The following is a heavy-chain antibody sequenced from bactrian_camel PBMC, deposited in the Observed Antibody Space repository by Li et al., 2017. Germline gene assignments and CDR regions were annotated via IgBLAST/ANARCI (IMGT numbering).Heavy chain of an antibody. CDR1: GFTFRGYA. J-gene: IGHJ6*01. D-gene: IGHD6*01. CDR2: VSSWGGTT. Sequence: DVQLVESGGGLVQPGGSLRLSCAASGFTFRGYAVYWVRQAPGKGLEWVSTVSSWGGTTYYAASMKGRFTISRDNAKNTVYLQMSSLKPEDTAVYYCVRAYGSSWFDFGYWGQGTQVTVS. CDR3: VRAYGSSWFDFGY. V-gene: IGHV3S40*01.